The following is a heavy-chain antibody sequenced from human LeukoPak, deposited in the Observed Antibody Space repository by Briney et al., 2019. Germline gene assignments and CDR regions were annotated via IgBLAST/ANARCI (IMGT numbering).Heavy chain of an antibody. D-gene: IGHD1-20*01. V-gene: IGHV3-15*01. Sequence: PGGSLRLSCAASGFTFSNAWMSWVRQAPGKGLEWVGRIKSKTDGGTTDYAAPVKGRFTISRDDSKNTLYLQMNSLKTEDTAVYYCTTALTGTTSRYYYYGTDVWGQGTTVTVSS. J-gene: IGHJ6*02. CDR3: TTALTGTTSRYYYYGTDV. CDR2: IKSKTDGGTT. CDR1: GFTFSNAW.